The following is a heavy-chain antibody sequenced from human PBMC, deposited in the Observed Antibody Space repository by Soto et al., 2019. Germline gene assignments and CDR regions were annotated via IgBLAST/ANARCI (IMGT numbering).Heavy chain of an antibody. V-gene: IGHV3-11*06. Sequence: QVQLVESGGGLVKPGGSLRLSCAASGFTFSDYYMSWIRQASGKGLEWVSYISSSSSYTNYADSVKGRFTISRDNAKTSRYLRMNSLRAEDTAVYYCARVGVCSGGSCYGWGWFDPWGQGTLVTVSS. CDR3: ARVGVCSGGSCYGWGWFDP. J-gene: IGHJ5*02. D-gene: IGHD2-15*01. CDR2: ISSSSSYT. CDR1: GFTFSDYY.